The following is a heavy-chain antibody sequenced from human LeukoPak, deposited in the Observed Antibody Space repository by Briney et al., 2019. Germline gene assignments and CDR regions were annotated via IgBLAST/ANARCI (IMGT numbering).Heavy chain of an antibody. CDR2: IIPSFGTA. CDR1: GGTFSSYA. J-gene: IGHJ4*02. Sequence: SVKVSCKASGGTFSSYAISWVRQAPGQGLEWMGGIIPSFGTANYAQKFQGRVTITTDESTSTAYMELSSVRSEDTAVYYCARGDYRHGSLGVFDYWGQGTLVTVSS. D-gene: IGHD1-26*01. V-gene: IGHV1-69*05. CDR3: ARGDYRHGSLGVFDY.